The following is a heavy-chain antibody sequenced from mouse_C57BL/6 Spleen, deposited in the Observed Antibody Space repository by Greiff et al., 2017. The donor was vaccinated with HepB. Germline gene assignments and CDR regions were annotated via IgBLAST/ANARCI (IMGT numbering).Heavy chain of an antibody. CDR1: GFNIKDDY. CDR2: IDPENGDT. CDR3: TNCPGFAD. Sequence: VQLQQSGAELVRPGASVKLSCTASGFNIKDDYMHWVKQRPEQGLEWIGWIDPENGDTEYASKFQGKATITADTSSNTAYLQLSSLTSEDTAVYYCTNCPGFADWGQGTLVTVSA. J-gene: IGHJ3*01. V-gene: IGHV14-4*01.